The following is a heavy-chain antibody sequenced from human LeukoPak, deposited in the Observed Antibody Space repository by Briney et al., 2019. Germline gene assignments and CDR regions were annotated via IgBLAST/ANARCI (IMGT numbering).Heavy chain of an antibody. J-gene: IGHJ5*02. CDR1: GSTFSSYA. CDR3: ARGPGGCSSTSCYQNRKNWFDP. CDR2: ISYDGSNK. V-gene: IGHV3-30-3*01. D-gene: IGHD2-2*01. Sequence: GGSLRLSCAASGSTFSSYAMHWVRQAPGKGLEWVAVISYDGSNKYYADSVKGRFTISRDNSKNTLYLQMNSLRAEDTAVYYCARGPGGCSSTSCYQNRKNWFDPWGQGTLVTVSS.